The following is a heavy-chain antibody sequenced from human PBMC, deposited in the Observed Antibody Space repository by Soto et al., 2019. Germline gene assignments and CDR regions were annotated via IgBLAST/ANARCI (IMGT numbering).Heavy chain of an antibody. J-gene: IGHJ5*02. CDR2: IIPIFGTA. V-gene: IGHV1-69*12. Sequence: QVQLVQSGAEVKKPGSSVKVSCKASGGTFSSYAISWVRQAPGQGLEWMGGIIPIFGTANYAQKFQGRVTIXXDXSXXTAYMELSSLRSEDTAVYYCARDLGYSSSPNWFDPWGQGTLVTVSS. CDR3: ARDLGYSSSPNWFDP. CDR1: GGTFSSYA. D-gene: IGHD6-6*01.